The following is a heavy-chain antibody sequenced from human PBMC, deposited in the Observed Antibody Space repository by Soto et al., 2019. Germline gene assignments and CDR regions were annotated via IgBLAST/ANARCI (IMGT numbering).Heavy chain of an antibody. J-gene: IGHJ4*02. V-gene: IGHV3-23*01. D-gene: IGHD3-10*01. Sequence: EVQLLESGGDLVQPGGSLRLSCAASGFTFSTYAMSWVRQAPGKGLEWVSAISGSGSSRYYADSAKGRFTISRDNSKNTLFLKLNSLRAEDTAVYYCAKELLRLGESLERYFDYWGQGTLVTVSS. CDR1: GFTFSTYA. CDR2: ISGSGSSR. CDR3: AKELLRLGESLERYFDY.